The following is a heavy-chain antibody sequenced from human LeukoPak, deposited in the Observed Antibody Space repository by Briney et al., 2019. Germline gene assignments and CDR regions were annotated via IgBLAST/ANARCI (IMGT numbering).Heavy chain of an antibody. J-gene: IGHJ4*02. CDR2: ISDTGRDI. V-gene: IGHV3-21*04. Sequence: GSLRLSCAGSGFAFESFTMTWVRPAPGKGLEWVSLISDTGRDIYYADSVRGRFTISRDNTKNSLFLQMDSLRVEDTAIYYCAKGLFSAYDKYLDSWGQGTLVTVSS. CDR1: GFAFESFT. D-gene: IGHD5-12*01. CDR3: AKGLFSAYDKYLDS.